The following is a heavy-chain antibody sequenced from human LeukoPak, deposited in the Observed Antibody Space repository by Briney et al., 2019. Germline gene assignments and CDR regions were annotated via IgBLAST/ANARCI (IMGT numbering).Heavy chain of an antibody. CDR2: VIPIFGTA. D-gene: IGHD4-23*01. J-gene: IGHJ4*02. Sequence: SVKVSCKASGGTFSSYAISWVRQAPGQGLEWMGGVIPIFGTANYAQKFQGRVTITANESTSTASMELSSLRSEDTAVYYCARVSVGYFDYWGQGTLVTVSS. V-gene: IGHV1-69*13. CDR3: ARVSVGYFDY. CDR1: GGTFSSYA.